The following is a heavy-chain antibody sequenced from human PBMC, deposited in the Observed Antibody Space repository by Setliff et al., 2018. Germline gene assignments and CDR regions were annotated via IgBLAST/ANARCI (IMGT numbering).Heavy chain of an antibody. V-gene: IGHV3-48*03. D-gene: IGHD6-13*01. CDR2: ISISGSTI. Sequence: PGGSLRLSCAASGFTFSSYEMNWVRQAPGKGLEWVSYISISGSTIYYADSVKGRFTISRDNAKNSLYLQMNSLRAEDTAVYYCASAGHSGSWFPFDAFHIWGQGTMVTVSS. CDR3: ASAGHSGSWFPFDAFHI. J-gene: IGHJ3*02. CDR1: GFTFSSYE.